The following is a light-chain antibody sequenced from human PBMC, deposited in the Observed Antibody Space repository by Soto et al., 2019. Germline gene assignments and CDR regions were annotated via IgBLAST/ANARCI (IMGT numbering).Light chain of an antibody. Sequence: NFMLTQPHSVSDSPGKTVIISCTRSSGSIASNYVQWYQQRPGSSPTTVIYEDNQRPSGVPDRFSGSIDSSSNSASLTITRLETEDEPDYFCQSYDATNQVFGRGTKLTVL. V-gene: IGLV6-57*01. J-gene: IGLJ3*02. CDR1: SGSIASNY. CDR3: QSYDATNQV. CDR2: EDN.